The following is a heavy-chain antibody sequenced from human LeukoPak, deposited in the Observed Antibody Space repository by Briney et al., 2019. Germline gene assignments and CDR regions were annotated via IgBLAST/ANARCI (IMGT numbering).Heavy chain of an antibody. CDR2: INGNGGAT. D-gene: IGHD3-3*01. V-gene: IGHV3-23*01. J-gene: IGHJ5*02. Sequence: GGSLRLSCAASGFTFSNAWMSWVRQAPGKGLEWVSTINGNGGATYYADSVRGRFTISRDNSKNTLYLQVNSLRAEDTAVYYCAKGGAYYDFSFDPWGRGTLVTVSS. CDR1: GFTFSNAW. CDR3: AKGGAYYDFSFDP.